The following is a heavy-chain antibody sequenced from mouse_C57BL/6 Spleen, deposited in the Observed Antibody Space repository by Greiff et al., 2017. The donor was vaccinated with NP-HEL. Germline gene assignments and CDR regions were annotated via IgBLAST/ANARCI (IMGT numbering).Heavy chain of an antibody. CDR2: IYPGDGDT. D-gene: IGHD1-1*01. CDR3: ARRGSGSSYGAMDY. J-gene: IGHJ4*01. CDR1: GYAFSSSW. V-gene: IGHV1-82*01. Sequence: QVQLQQSGPELVKPGASVKISCKASGYAFSSSWMNWVKQRPGKGLEWIGRIYPGDGDTNYNGKFKGKATLTADKSSSTAYIQLSSLTSEDSAVYVCARRGSGSSYGAMDYWGQGTSVTVSS.